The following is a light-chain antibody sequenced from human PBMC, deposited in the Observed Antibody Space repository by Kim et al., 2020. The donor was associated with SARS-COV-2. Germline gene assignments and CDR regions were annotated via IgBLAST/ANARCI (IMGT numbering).Light chain of an antibody. Sequence: EIVLTQSPGTLSLSPGETATLSCRASYSGNYLAWYQQKPGQAPRLLIYGASRRAPGIPDRFSGSGSGTDFTLTISRLEPEDFAVYYCQHYASSSYTFGQGTKLDI. CDR2: GAS. CDR1: YSGNY. CDR3: QHYASSSYT. J-gene: IGKJ2*01. V-gene: IGKV3-20*01.